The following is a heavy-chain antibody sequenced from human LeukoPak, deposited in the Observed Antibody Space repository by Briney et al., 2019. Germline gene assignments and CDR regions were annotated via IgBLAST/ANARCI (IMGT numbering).Heavy chain of an antibody. Sequence: PGGSLRLSCAASGFTFTIYWMSWVRQGPGKGLEWVASIKDGGSEKYYLDSVKGRFTISRDNAKNSVYLQMNSLRTEDTAVYYCARGPHWGQGTLVTVSS. V-gene: IGHV3-7*01. CDR1: GFTFTIYW. CDR3: ARGPH. CDR2: IKDGGSEK. J-gene: IGHJ4*02.